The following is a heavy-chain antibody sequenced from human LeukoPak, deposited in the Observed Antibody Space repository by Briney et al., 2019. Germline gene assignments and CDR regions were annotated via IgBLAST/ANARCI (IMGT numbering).Heavy chain of an antibody. J-gene: IGHJ6*02. Sequence: GGSLRLSCAASGFTFSSNSMTWVRQPPGKGLEWVSSISSSSSYIYYADSVKGRFTISRDNAKNSLYLQMNSLRAEDTAVYYCAREPPPQIVGATPYYYGMDVWGQGTPVTVSS. CDR3: AREPPPQIVGATPYYYGMDV. CDR1: GFTFSSNS. D-gene: IGHD1-26*01. CDR2: ISSSSSYI. V-gene: IGHV3-21*01.